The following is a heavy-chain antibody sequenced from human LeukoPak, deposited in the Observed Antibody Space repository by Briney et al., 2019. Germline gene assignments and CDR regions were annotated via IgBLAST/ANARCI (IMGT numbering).Heavy chain of an antibody. V-gene: IGHV4-59*01. CDR1: GGSISSYY. Sequence: SETLSLTCTVSGGSISSYYWSWIRQPPGKGLEWIGYIYYSGSTNYNPSLKSRVTISVDTSKNQFSLKLSSVTAADTAVYYCARVRDYYYGSGSYGLGVDVWGQGTTVTVSS. J-gene: IGHJ6*02. CDR3: ARVRDYYYGSGSYGLGVDV. CDR2: IYYSGST. D-gene: IGHD3-10*01.